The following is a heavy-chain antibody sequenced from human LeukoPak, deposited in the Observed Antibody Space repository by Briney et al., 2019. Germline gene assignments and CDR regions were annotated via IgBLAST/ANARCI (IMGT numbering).Heavy chain of an antibody. CDR3: ARDHRYAFDN. Sequence: GGSLRLSCGASGFTFSDYSMNWVRQAPGKGLEWISYVGISSGNTKYTASVKGRFTISGDSAKNSVFLQMNNLRVEDTAVYYCARDHRYAFDNWGQGTLVTVSS. CDR1: GFTFSDYS. CDR2: VGISSGNT. V-gene: IGHV3-48*04. J-gene: IGHJ4*02. D-gene: IGHD5-12*01.